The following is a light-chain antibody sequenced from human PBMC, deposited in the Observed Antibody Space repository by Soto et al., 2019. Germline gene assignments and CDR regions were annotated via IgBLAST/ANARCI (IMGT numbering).Light chain of an antibody. CDR1: EEINNY. CDR3: QPYYNLPIT. V-gene: IGKV1-33*01. J-gene: IGKJ5*01. CDR2: DAT. Sequence: DIQMTQSPSSLSASVGDRVTITCQATEEINNYLNWYQQKPGKAPNLLIYDATKLEAGVPTRFRGSEPGTDFMFTISSLQPEYIATYYCQPYYNLPITFGHATRLEIK.